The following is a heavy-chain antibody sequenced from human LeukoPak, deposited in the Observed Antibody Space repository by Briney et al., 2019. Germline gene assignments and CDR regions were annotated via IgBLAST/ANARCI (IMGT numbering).Heavy chain of an antibody. J-gene: IGHJ4*02. CDR3: ARARCSSTSCPFDS. D-gene: IGHD2-2*01. CDR1: GFTFSNYA. CDR2: ISRDGSDK. V-gene: IGHV3-30*04. Sequence: GGSLRLSCAAPGFTFSNYAIHWVRQAPGKGLEWVAVISRDGSDKYYADSVRGRFTISRDNSKNTLYLQMNSLRAEDTAVYYCARARCSSTSCPFDSWGQGTLVTVSS.